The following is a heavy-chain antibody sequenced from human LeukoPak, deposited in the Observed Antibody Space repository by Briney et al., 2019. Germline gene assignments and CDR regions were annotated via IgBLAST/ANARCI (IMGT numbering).Heavy chain of an antibody. CDR1: GGTFSSYA. V-gene: IGHV1-69*05. J-gene: IGHJ4*02. Sequence: GASVKVSCKASGGTFSSYAISWVRQAPGQGLEWMEGIIPIFGTANYAQKFQGRVTMTRDTSISTAYMELSRLRSDDTAVYYCARDGGSSWYIKTFDYWGQGTLVTVSS. CDR2: IIPIFGTA. D-gene: IGHD6-13*01. CDR3: ARDGGSSWYIKTFDY.